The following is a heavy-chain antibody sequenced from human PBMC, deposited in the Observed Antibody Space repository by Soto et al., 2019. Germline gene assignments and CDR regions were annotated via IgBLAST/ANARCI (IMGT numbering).Heavy chain of an antibody. CDR1: GFTFSSYA. CDR2: ISGSGGST. Sequence: EVQLLESGGGLVQPGGSLRLSCAASGFTFSSYAMSWVRQAPGKGLEWVSAISGSGGSTYYADSVKGRFTISRDNSKNPLYLQMNSLRAEDTAVYYCAKDTSPYSSGYDFDYWGQGTLVTVSS. CDR3: AKDTSPYSSGYDFDY. V-gene: IGHV3-23*01. D-gene: IGHD6-19*01. J-gene: IGHJ4*02.